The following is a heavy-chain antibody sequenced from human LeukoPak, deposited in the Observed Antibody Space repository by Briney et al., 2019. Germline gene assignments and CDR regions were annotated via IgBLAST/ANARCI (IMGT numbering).Heavy chain of an antibody. CDR3: ARDQLTPPRYCSGGSCYGDAFDI. D-gene: IGHD2-15*01. V-gene: IGHV3-11*04. CDR2: ISSSGATI. Sequence: GGSLRLSCAASGFTFSDYYMSWIRQAPGKGLEWLSYISSSGATIYYADSVKGRFTISRDNAKNSLYLQMNSLRAEDTAVYYCARDQLTPPRYCSGGSCYGDAFDIWGQGTMVTVSS. CDR1: GFTFSDYY. J-gene: IGHJ3*02.